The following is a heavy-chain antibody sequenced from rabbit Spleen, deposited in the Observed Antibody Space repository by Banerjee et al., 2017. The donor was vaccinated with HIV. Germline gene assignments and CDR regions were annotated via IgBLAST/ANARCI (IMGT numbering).Heavy chain of an antibody. J-gene: IGHJ3*01. CDR3: ARDGAGGSYFAL. D-gene: IGHD8-1*01. Sequence: QSLEESGGDLVEPGASLTLTCTASGFSFSTIYWIYWVRQAPGKGLEWIGTIFAGSTGTTDYASWARGRFTVSKTSSTTVTLQMTSLSAADTATYFCARDGAGGSYFALWGQGTLVTVS. CDR2: IFAGSTGTT. CDR1: GFSFSTIYW. V-gene: IGHV1S40*01.